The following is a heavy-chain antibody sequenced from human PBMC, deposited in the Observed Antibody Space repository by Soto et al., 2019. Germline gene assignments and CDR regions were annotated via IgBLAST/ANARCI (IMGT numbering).Heavy chain of an antibody. Sequence: EVQLVESGGGLVQPGGSLRLSCAASGFTFSSYWLSWVRQATGKGLEWVANIKEDGSEKYHVDYVKGRFTISRDNAKNSLYLQMNCLRAEDTAVYYCSREIVVVVPAATKSDYWGQGTLVTVSA. CDR2: IKEDGSEK. CDR3: SREIVVVVPAATKSDY. CDR1: GFTFSSYW. J-gene: IGHJ4*02. V-gene: IGHV3-7*01. D-gene: IGHD2-2*01.